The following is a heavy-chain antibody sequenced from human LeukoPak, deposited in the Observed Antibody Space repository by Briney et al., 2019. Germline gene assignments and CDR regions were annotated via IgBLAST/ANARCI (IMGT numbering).Heavy chain of an antibody. CDR2: ISWNSGSI. V-gene: IGHV3-9*01. CDR3: AKDILDCSSTSCYRKFDP. D-gene: IGHD2-2*01. J-gene: IGHJ5*02. Sequence: GGSLTLSCAASGFTFDDYAMHWVRQAPGKGLEWVSGISWNSGSIGYADSVKGRFTISRDNAKNSLYLQMNSLRAEDTALYYCAKDILDCSSTSCYRKFDPWGQGTLVTVSS. CDR1: GFTFDDYA.